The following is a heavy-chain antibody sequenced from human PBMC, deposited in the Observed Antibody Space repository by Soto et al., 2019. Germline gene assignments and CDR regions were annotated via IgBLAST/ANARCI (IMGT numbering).Heavy chain of an antibody. CDR2: IIPILGIA. CDR1: GGTFSSYT. V-gene: IGHV1-69*04. J-gene: IGHJ5*02. Sequence: SVKVSCKPSGGTFSSYTISWVRQAPGQGLEWMGRIIPILGIANYAQKFQGRVTITADKSTSTAYMELSSLRSEDTAVYYCARDLNGILTGTNWFDPWGQGTLVTVSS. CDR3: ARDLNGILTGTNWFDP. D-gene: IGHD3-9*01.